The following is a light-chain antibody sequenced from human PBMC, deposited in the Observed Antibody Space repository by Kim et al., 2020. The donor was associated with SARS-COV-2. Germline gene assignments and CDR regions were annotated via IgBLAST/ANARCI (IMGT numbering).Light chain of an antibody. J-gene: IGLJ3*02. CDR2: DYI. CDR3: QSYDSSLSGSRV. Sequence: SVLTQPPSVSGAPGQRVTISCTGSSSNIGAGYDVHWYQQLPGTAPKFLIYDYIKRPSGVPDRFSGSKSGTSASLAITGLQAEEEADYYCQSYDSSLSGSRVFGGGTKVTVL. V-gene: IGLV1-40*01. CDR1: SSNIGAGYD.